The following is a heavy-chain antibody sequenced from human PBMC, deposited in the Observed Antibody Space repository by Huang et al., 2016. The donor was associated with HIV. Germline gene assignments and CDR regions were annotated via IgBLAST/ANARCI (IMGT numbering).Heavy chain of an antibody. Sequence: QVQLVQSGAEVKKPGTSVKVSCKTSGYTFSSHALHWLLQAPGQRPEWMGWINGGKGDTKYSQKFQSRVTITSDTSANIGYMELNSLLSEDTAVYYCARDPLDIRRHFDFWGQGSLVTVSS. V-gene: IGHV1-3*01. CDR3: ARDPLDIRRHFDF. CDR1: GYTFSSHA. CDR2: INGGKGDT. J-gene: IGHJ4*02. D-gene: IGHD3-3*01.